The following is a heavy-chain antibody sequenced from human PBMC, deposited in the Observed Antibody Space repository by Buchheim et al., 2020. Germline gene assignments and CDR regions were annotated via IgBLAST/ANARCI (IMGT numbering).Heavy chain of an antibody. V-gene: IGHV4-34*01. Sequence: QVQLQQWGAGLLKPSETLSLTCAVYGGSFSGYYWSWIRQPPGKGLEWIGEINHSGSTNYNPSLKSRVTISVDTSKNQFSLKLSSVTAADTAVYYCARGRRYYDSSGYYYVSFDYWGQGTL. CDR1: GGSFSGYY. D-gene: IGHD3-22*01. CDR2: INHSGST. CDR3: ARGRRYYDSSGYYYVSFDY. J-gene: IGHJ4*02.